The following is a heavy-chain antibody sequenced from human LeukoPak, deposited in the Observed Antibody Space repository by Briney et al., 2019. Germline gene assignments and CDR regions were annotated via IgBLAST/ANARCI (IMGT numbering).Heavy chain of an antibody. CDR1: GGTFSSYA. CDR2: IIPIFGTA. CDR3: AREKDYYGSGAFDP. D-gene: IGHD3-10*01. Sequence: GASVKVSCKASGGTFSSYAISWVRQAPGQGLEWMGGIIPIFGTANYAQKLQGRVTMTTDTSTSTAYMELRSLRSDDTAVYYCAREKDYYGSGAFDPWGQGTLVTVSS. V-gene: IGHV1-69*05. J-gene: IGHJ5*02.